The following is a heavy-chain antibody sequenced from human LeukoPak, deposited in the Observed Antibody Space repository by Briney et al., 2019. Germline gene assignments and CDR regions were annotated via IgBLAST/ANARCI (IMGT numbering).Heavy chain of an antibody. J-gene: IGHJ4*02. CDR1: GESFSGYY. CDR2: IDHSGSA. Sequence: SETLSLTCAVYGESFSGYYWSWIRQPPGKGLEWIGEIDHSGSANYNPSLKSRVTISVDTSKNQFSLKLSSVTAADTAVYYCARDTVDIVATGGGYWGQGTLVTVSS. CDR3: ARDTVDIVATGGGY. D-gene: IGHD5-12*01. V-gene: IGHV4-34*01.